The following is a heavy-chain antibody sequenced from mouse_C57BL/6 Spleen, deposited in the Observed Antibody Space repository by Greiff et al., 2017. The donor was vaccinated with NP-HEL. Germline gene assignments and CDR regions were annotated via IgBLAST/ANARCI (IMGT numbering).Heavy chain of an antibody. J-gene: IGHJ4*01. D-gene: IGHD1-1*01. CDR3: VYGSSSYYYAMDY. Sequence: VQLQQSGPELVKPGASVKISCKASGYAFSSSWMNWVNQRPGKGLEWIGRIYPGDGDTNYNGKFKGKATLTADKSSSTAYMQLSSLTSEDSAVYFCVYGSSSYYYAMDYWGQGTSVTVSS. CDR2: IYPGDGDT. V-gene: IGHV1-82*01. CDR1: GYAFSSSW.